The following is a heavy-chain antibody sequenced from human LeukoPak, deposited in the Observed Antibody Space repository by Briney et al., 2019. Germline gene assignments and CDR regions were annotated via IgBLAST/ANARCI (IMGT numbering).Heavy chain of an antibody. CDR2: IYYSGST. CDR3: ARRHLGYCSGGSCYSYSKVMDV. V-gene: IGHV4-39*07. Sequence: SETLSLTCSVSGGSISSSNYYWGWIRQPPGKGLEWIGSIYYSGSTYYNPSLKSRVTISVDTSKNQFSLKLSSVTAADTAVYYCARRHLGYCSGGSCYSYSKVMDVWGKGTTVTISS. D-gene: IGHD2-15*01. J-gene: IGHJ6*03. CDR1: GGSISSSNYY.